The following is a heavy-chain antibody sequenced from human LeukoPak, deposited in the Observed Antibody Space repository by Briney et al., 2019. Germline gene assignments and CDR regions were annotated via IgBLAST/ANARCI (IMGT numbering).Heavy chain of an antibody. J-gene: IGHJ4*02. CDR3: ARDYCSSTSCYIDY. CDR1: GGSISGYY. Sequence: PSETLSLTCTVSGGSISGYYWSWIRQPPGKGLEWIGYMYYSGTTNYNPSLKSRVTISVDTSKNQFSLKLSSVTAADTAVYYCARDYCSSTSCYIDYWGQGTLVTVSS. CDR2: MYYSGTT. D-gene: IGHD2-2*02. V-gene: IGHV4-59*12.